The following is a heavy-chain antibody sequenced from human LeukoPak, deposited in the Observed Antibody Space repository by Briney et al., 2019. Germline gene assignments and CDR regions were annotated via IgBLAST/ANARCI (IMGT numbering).Heavy chain of an antibody. J-gene: IGHJ4*02. D-gene: IGHD2-15*01. CDR2: INTDGSIT. CDR3: ARWRSGSCSD. Sequence: SGGSLRLSCAASGFTFSDYWIHWVRQAPGKGLVWVSRINTDGSITNYADSVKGRFSISRDNAKNTLYLQMDSLKTEDTAVYYCARWRSGSCSDWGLGTRVTVSS. CDR1: GFTFSDYW. V-gene: IGHV3-74*01.